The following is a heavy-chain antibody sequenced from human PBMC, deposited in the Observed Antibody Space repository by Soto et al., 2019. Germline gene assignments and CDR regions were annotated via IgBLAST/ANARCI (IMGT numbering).Heavy chain of an antibody. V-gene: IGHV3-33*01. CDR1: GFSFSNYG. D-gene: IGHD1-26*01. CDR2: IWNDGNNK. CDR3: ETDVAWDDSYPDDY. J-gene: IGHJ4*02. Sequence: GSLRLSCAASGFSFSNYGMHWVRQAPGKGLEWVAVIWNDGNNKSYVDSVKGRFTISRDNSKNTVYLQMNSLRAEDTAVYFRETDVAWDDSYPDDYWGQGALVTVSS.